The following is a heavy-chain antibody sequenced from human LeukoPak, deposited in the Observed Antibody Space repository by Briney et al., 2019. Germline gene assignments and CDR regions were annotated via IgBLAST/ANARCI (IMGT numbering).Heavy chain of an antibody. CDR2: IKQDGSEK. Sequence: GGSLRLSCAASGFTFSSYVMSWVRQAPGKGLEWVANIKQDGSEKYYVDSVKGRFTISRDNAKNSLYLQMNSLRAEDTAVYYCARAFILWGQGTLVTVSS. D-gene: IGHD2-21*01. CDR3: ARAFIL. CDR1: GFTFSSYV. V-gene: IGHV3-7*03. J-gene: IGHJ4*02.